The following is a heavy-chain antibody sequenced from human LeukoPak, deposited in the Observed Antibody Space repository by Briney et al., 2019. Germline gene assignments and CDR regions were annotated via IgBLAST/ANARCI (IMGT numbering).Heavy chain of an antibody. Sequence: GGSLRLSCAASGFTFSSFAVGWVRQTPGKGLEWVSAISGSGGSRYYADSVKGRFTISRDYSKNTLYLQMNSLRAEDTAVYYCAKDRTVMIAVVFDYWGQGTLVTVSS. J-gene: IGHJ4*02. V-gene: IGHV3-23*01. D-gene: IGHD3-22*01. CDR1: GFTFSSFA. CDR2: ISGSGGSR. CDR3: AKDRTVMIAVVFDY.